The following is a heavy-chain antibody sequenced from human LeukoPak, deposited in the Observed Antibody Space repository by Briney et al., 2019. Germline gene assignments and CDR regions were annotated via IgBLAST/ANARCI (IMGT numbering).Heavy chain of an antibody. CDR1: GFTFSSYE. D-gene: IGHD4-17*01. V-gene: IGHV3-48*03. J-gene: IGHJ4*02. CDR2: ISSSGSTI. CDR3: ARDLLNDYGDYGLDY. Sequence: GGSLRLSCAASGFTFSSYEMNWVRQAPGKGLEWVSYISSSGSTIYYADSVKGRFTISRDNAKNSLYLQMNSLRAEDTAVYYCARDLLNDYGDYGLDYWGQGTLVTVSS.